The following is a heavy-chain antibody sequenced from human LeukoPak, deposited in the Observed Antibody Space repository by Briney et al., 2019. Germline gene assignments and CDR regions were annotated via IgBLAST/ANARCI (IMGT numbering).Heavy chain of an antibody. CDR2: VFHDGTA. V-gene: IGHV4-38-2*01. CDR1: GYSISSGRY. D-gene: IGHD2-2*01. CDR3: ARSLSTAGIDY. Sequence: SETLSLTCGVSGYSISSGRYWGWIRKPPGKGLEWLGSVFHDGTAYYSSSLKSRVTVSVDTSRNQFSLNLRSVTAADTAIYYCARSLSTAGIDYWGQGTRVTVSS. J-gene: IGHJ4*02.